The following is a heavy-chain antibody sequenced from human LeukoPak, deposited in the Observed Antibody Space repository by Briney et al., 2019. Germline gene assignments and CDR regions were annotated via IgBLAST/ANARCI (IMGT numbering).Heavy chain of an antibody. CDR2: ISGSGGST. CDR1: GFTFSSYA. V-gene: IGHV3-23*01. CDR3: AKGQLDYSGYDYVIGY. J-gene: IGHJ4*02. D-gene: IGHD5-12*01. Sequence: PGGSLRLSCAASGFTFSSYAMSWVRQAPGKGLEWVSAISGSGGSTYYADSVKGRFTISRDNSKSTLYLQMNSLRAEDTAVYYCAKGQLDYSGYDYVIGYWGQGTLVTVSS.